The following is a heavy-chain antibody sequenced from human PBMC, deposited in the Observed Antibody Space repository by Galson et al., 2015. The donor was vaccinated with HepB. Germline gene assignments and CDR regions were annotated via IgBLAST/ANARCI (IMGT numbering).Heavy chain of an antibody. CDR1: GYTFTSYG. CDR3: AREDILTGYYGIDY. D-gene: IGHD3-9*01. J-gene: IGHJ4*02. Sequence: SVKVSCKASGYTFTSYGISWVRQAPGQGLEWMGWISAYNGNTNYAQKLQGRFTISRDNAKNSLYLQMNSLRAEDTAVYYCAREDILTGYYGIDYWGQGTLVTVSS. V-gene: IGHV1-18*01. CDR2: ISAYNGNT.